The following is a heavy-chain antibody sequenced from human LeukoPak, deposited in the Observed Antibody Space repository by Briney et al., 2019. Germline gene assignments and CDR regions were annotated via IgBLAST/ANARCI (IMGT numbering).Heavy chain of an antibody. CDR2: VNPYTGGT. V-gene: IGHV1-2*02. CDR1: GYTFTGYY. D-gene: IGHD2-2*02. J-gene: IGHJ3*02. Sequence: ASVTVSCKPSGYTFTGYYIHWVRQAPGHGLEGVGGVNPYTGGTDYAQRFQGRVTMTRETCVSTAYMELSRLRSDDTAVYYCARERGYCSSSTCYTSDAFDIWGQGTMVTVSS. CDR3: ARERGYCSSSTCYTSDAFDI.